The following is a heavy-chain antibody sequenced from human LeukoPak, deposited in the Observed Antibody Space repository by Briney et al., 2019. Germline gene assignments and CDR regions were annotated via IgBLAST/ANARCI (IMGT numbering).Heavy chain of an antibody. CDR1: GGSISSYY. CDR2: IYYSGST. J-gene: IGHJ3*02. Sequence: PSETLSLTCTVSGGSISSYYWSWIRQPPGKGLEWIGYIYYSGSTNYNPSLKSRVTISVDTSNNQFSLKLSSVTAADTAVYYCARDLWDSSDYYYFGAFDIWGQGTMVTVSS. D-gene: IGHD3-22*01. CDR3: ARDLWDSSDYYYFGAFDI. V-gene: IGHV4-59*01.